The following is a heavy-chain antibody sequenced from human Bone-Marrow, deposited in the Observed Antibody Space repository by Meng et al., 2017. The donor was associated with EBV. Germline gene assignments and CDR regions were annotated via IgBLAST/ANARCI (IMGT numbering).Heavy chain of an antibody. CDR1: GYTFTRYD. D-gene: IGHD3-10*01. J-gene: IGHJ5*02. CDR3: ARDVYASGTYRADP. V-gene: IGHV1-8*01. Sequence: QVELVQSGAEVQKPGASVKVSCKASGYTFTRYDINWVRQATGQGLEWMGWMDPNSGNTGFAQKFQGRVTMTRNTSISTAYMELSALTSEDTAVYYCARDVYASGTYRADPWGQGTLVTVSS. CDR2: MDPNSGNT.